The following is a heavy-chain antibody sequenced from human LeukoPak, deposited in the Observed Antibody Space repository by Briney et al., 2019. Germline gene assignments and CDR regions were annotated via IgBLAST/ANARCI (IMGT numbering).Heavy chain of an antibody. CDR1: GYTFTGYY. CDR2: FDPEDGET. CDR3: ATTNTYYDILTGASGAFDI. D-gene: IGHD3-9*01. V-gene: IGHV1-24*01. J-gene: IGHJ3*02. Sequence: ASVKVSCKASGYTFTGYYKHWVRQAPGKGLEWMGGFDPEDGETIYAQKFQGRVTMTEDTSTDTAYMELSSLRSEDTAVYYCATTNTYYDILTGASGAFDIWGQGSMVTVSS.